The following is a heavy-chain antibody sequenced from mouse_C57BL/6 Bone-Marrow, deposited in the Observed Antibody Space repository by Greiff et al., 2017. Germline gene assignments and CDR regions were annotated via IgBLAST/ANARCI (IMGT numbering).Heavy chain of an antibody. CDR3: EHYYGSSSWYFDV. V-gene: IGHV1-81*01. CDR2: IYPRSGNT. D-gene: IGHD1-1*01. CDR1: GYTFTSYG. Sequence: QVQLQQSGAELARPGASVKLSCKASGYTFTSYGISWVKQRTGQGLEWIGEIYPRSGNTYYNEKFKGKATLTADKSSSTAYMELRSLTSADSAVYFCEHYYGSSSWYFDVWGTGTTVTVSS. J-gene: IGHJ1*03.